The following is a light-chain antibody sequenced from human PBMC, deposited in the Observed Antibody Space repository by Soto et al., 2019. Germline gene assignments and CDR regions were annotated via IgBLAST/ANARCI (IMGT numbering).Light chain of an antibody. CDR3: QQYGSSRRT. CDR2: GAS. V-gene: IGKV3-20*01. J-gene: IGKJ1*01. CDR1: QSVSSSY. Sequence: EIVLTQSPGTLSLSPGERATLACRASQSVSSSYLAWYQQKPGQAPRLLIYGASSRATGIPDRFSGSGSGADFTLTISRLEPEDFAVYSCQQYGSSRRTFGQGTKVEIE.